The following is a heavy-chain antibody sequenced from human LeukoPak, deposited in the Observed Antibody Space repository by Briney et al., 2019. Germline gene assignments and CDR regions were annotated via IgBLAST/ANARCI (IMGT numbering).Heavy chain of an antibody. CDR2: ISGRGGST. Sequence: PGGSLRLSCKISGFNFKYVSMSWARQAQGKGLEWVSGISGRGGSTYYADSVKGRFSISRDNSKNTLYLQMNSLRAEDTAVYYCAKRYCTSTKCYQLDYWGQGTLVTVSS. D-gene: IGHD2-2*01. V-gene: IGHV3-23*01. J-gene: IGHJ4*02. CDR1: GFNFKYVS. CDR3: AKRYCTSTKCYQLDY.